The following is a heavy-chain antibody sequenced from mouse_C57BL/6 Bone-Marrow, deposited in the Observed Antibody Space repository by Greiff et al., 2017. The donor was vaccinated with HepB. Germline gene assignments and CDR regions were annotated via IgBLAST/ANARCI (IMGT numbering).Heavy chain of an antibody. CDR3: TPYGNYEAY. CDR1: GYTFTDYE. V-gene: IGHV1-15*01. CDR2: IDPETGGT. Sequence: VKLMESGAELVRPGASVTLSCKASGYTFTDYEMHWVKQTPVHGLEWIGAIDPETGGTAYNQKFKGKAILTADKSSSTAYMELRSLTSEDSAVYYCTPYGNYEAYWGQGTLVTVSA. J-gene: IGHJ3*01. D-gene: IGHD2-1*01.